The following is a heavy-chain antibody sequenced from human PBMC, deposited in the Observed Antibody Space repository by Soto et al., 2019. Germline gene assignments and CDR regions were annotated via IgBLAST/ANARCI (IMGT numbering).Heavy chain of an antibody. CDR2: IYWDDDQ. V-gene: IGHV2-5*02. CDR3: AHKRDVSRGFKS. Sequence: QITLKESGPTLVKPTQTLTLTCTFSGFSFSINGVAVGWIRQPPGQALEWLALIYWDDDQRYNPSLKNRLTITMDTSRNQVVLTMTNMDPVDTATYYCAHKRDVSRGFKSWGQGTLVTVSS. J-gene: IGHJ5*01. CDR1: GFSFSINGVA.